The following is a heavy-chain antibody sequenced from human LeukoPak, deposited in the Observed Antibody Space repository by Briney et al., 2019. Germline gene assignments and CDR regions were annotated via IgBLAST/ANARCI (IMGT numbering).Heavy chain of an antibody. CDR3: ARGGDSSGYYPVDY. D-gene: IGHD3-22*01. CDR1: GGSISSYY. CDR2: IYTSGST. V-gene: IGHV4-4*07. J-gene: IGHJ4*02. Sequence: PSETLSLTCTVSGGSISSYYWSWIRQPAGKGLEWIGRIYTSGSTNYNPSLKSRVTISVDTSKNQFSLKLSSVTAADTAVYYCARGGDSSGYYPVDYWAQGTVVTVSS.